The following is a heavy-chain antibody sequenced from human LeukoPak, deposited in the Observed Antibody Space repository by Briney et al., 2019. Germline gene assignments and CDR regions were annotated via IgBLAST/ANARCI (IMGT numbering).Heavy chain of an antibody. D-gene: IGHD6-13*01. CDR1: GGSFSGYY. CDR3: AGSSYYYYYYYMDV. CDR2: INHSGST. Sequence: NPSETLSLTCAVYGGSFSGYYWSWIRQPPGKGLEWIGEINHSGSTNYNPSLKSRVTISVDTSKNQFSLKLSSVTAADTAVYYCAGSSYYYYYYYMDVWGKGTTVTVSS. J-gene: IGHJ6*03. V-gene: IGHV4-34*01.